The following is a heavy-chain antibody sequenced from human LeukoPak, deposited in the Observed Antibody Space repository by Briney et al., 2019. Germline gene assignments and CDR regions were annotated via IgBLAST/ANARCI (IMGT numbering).Heavy chain of an antibody. J-gene: IGHJ5*02. CDR3: ARGGQQLVPEDWFDP. CDR2: INHSGST. CDR1: GGSFSGYY. V-gene: IGHV4-34*01. Sequence: SETLSLTCAVSGGSFSGYYWSWTRQPPGKGLEWIGEINHSGSTNYNPSLKSRVTISVDTSKNQFSLKLSSVTAADTAVYYCARGGQQLVPEDWFDPWGQGTLVTVSS. D-gene: IGHD6-13*01.